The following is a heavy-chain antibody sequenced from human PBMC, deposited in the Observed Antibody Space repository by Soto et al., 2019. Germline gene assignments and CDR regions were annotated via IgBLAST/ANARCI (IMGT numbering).Heavy chain of an antibody. V-gene: IGHV1-2*02. D-gene: IGHD3-10*01. CDR2: INPKFGDT. J-gene: IGHJ6*02. CDR3: ARNMDYYYGPGSGNGHGV. CDR1: GYTFTAYY. Sequence: QVQLVQSGAEVKEPGDSVRVSCEASGYTFTAYYIHWVRQAPGHGLEWMGWINPKFGDTTYAQDFQGRITLTRDMSISTVYMDLSRLTSDDTAIYYCARNMDYYYGPGSGNGHGVWGQGTTVNVFS.